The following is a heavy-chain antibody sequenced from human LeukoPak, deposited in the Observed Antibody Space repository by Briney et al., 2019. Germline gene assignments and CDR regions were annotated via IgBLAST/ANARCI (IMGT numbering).Heavy chain of an antibody. V-gene: IGHV4-59*01. Sequence: SETLSLTCTVSGGSISSYYWSWIRQPPGKGLEWIAYIYYSGSTNYNPSLKSRVTISVDTSKNQFSLKLSSVTAADTAVYYCARGMVVPAATPFDYWGQGTLVTVSS. CDR1: GGSISSYY. CDR3: ARGMVVPAATPFDY. D-gene: IGHD2-2*01. J-gene: IGHJ4*02. CDR2: IYYSGST.